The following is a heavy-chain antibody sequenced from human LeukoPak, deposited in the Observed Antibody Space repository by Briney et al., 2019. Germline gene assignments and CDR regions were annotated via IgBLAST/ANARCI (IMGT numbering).Heavy chain of an antibody. V-gene: IGHV3-7*03. CDR3: ARKIYGSDNYIDY. J-gene: IGHJ4*02. Sequence: PGGSLRLSCAASGLTLSSYWMSWVRQAPGKGLEWVANIKQDGSEKYYVDSVKGRFTISRDNAKNSLYLQMNSLRAEDTALYYCARKIYGSDNYIDYWGQGTLVTVSS. CDR2: IKQDGSEK. CDR1: GLTLSSYW. D-gene: IGHD3-10*01.